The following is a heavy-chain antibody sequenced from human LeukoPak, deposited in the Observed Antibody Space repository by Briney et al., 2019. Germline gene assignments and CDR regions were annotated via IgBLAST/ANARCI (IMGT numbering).Heavy chain of an antibody. Sequence: ETLSLTCTVSGGSISTYSWSWIRQPPGKGLEWIGYIYYSGNTNYNPSLKSRVTISEDTSKNQFSLKLSSVTAADTAVYYCARGDIVVVPAAIGNYYMDVWGKGTTVTVSS. J-gene: IGHJ6*03. CDR3: ARGDIVVVPAAIGNYYMDV. CDR2: IYYSGNT. D-gene: IGHD2-2*01. V-gene: IGHV4-59*12. CDR1: GGSISTYS.